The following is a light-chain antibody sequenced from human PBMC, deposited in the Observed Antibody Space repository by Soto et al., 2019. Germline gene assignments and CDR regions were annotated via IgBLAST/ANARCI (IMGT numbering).Light chain of an antibody. Sequence: DIQMTQSPSSLSAFIGERVTVTCRASQSIANSLNWYQHEPGKAPKLLVDSASSLQSGVPSRFSGRRSGTDFTLTISSLQPEDFATYYCQQSYTTPLTFGQGTKVDIK. J-gene: IGKJ1*01. CDR3: QQSYTTPLT. V-gene: IGKV1-39*01. CDR2: SAS. CDR1: QSIANS.